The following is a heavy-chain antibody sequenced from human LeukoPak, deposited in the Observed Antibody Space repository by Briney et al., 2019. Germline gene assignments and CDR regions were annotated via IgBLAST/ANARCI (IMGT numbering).Heavy chain of an antibody. CDR1: GFTVSSNY. CDR2: ISYDGSNK. Sequence: GGSLRLSCAASGFTVSSNYMSWVRQAPGKGLEWVAVISYDGSNKYYADSVKGRFTISRDNSKNTLYLQMNSLRAEDTAVYYCAKDFRELRYFDWLSTWGQGTLVTVSS. J-gene: IGHJ5*02. CDR3: AKDFRELRYFDWLST. V-gene: IGHV3-30*18. D-gene: IGHD3-9*01.